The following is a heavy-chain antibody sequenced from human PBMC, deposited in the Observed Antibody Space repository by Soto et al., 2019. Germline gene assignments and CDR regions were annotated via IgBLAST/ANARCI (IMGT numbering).Heavy chain of an antibody. V-gene: IGHV2-5*02. J-gene: IGHJ4*02. CDR1: GFSLSTSGVG. CDR3: ARRRYSGSYFDY. CDR2: IYWDDDK. D-gene: IGHD1-26*01. Sequence: SGPTLVNPTQTLTLTCTFSGFSLSTSGVGVGWIRQPPGRALEWLALIYWDDDKRYSPSLKSRLTITKDTSKNQVVLTMTNMDPVDTATYYCARRRYSGSYFDYWGQGTLVTVS.